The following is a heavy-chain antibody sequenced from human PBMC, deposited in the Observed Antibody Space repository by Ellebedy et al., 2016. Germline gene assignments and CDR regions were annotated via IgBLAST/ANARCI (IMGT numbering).Heavy chain of an antibody. J-gene: IGHJ3*02. Sequence: SETLSLTXTVSGGSISSGGYYWSWIRQPPGKGLEWIGEINHSGSTNYNPSLKSRVTISVDTSKNQFSLKLSSVTAADTAVYYCARGGPRYSGYSRRVRDDAFDIWGQGTMVTVSS. CDR3: ARGGPRYSGYSRRVRDDAFDI. D-gene: IGHD5-12*01. CDR1: GGSISSGGYY. CDR2: INHSGST. V-gene: IGHV4-39*07.